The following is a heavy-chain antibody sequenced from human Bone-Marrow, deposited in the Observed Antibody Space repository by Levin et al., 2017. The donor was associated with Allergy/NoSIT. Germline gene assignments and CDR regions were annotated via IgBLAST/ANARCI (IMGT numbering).Heavy chain of an antibody. J-gene: IGHJ4*02. V-gene: IGHV1-69*10. CDR3: ARGFDS. CDR1: GGTFKSYA. Sequence: SVKVSCRASGGTFKSYAINWVRQAPGQGLEWMGGIIPMLGTANYAQKFQGRVTMTTDTSTSTAYMELRSLRSDDTAIYYCARGFDSWGQGTLVTVSS. CDR2: IIPMLGTA.